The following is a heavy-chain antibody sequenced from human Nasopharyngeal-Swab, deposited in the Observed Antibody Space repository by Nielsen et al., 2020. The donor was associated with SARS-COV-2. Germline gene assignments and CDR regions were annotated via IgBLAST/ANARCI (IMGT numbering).Heavy chain of an antibody. D-gene: IGHD2/OR15-2a*01. Sequence: GESLKSSCAASGFTFSSYAMSWVRQAPGKGLEWVSAISGSGGSTYYADSVKGRFTISRDNSKNTLSLQMNSLRAEDTAVYYCAKDLRGPYFFWGQGTLVTVSS. V-gene: IGHV3-23*01. CDR2: ISGSGGST. CDR3: AKDLRGPYFF. CDR1: GFTFSSYA. J-gene: IGHJ4*02.